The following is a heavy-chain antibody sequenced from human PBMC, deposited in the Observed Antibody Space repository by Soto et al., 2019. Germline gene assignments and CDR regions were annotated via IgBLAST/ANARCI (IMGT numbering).Heavy chain of an antibody. CDR1: GFTFSNHG. Sequence: QVQLVESGGGVVQPGRSLRLSCAASGFTFSNHGMHWVRQAPGKGLEWVAVIWYDGSYKYYADSVKGRFTISRDNSKNTLYLQMNSLRAEDPALYYCARQDMVSYYFDSWGQGTLVTVSS. CDR3: ARQDMVSYYFDS. V-gene: IGHV3-33*01. J-gene: IGHJ4*02. D-gene: IGHD2-8*01. CDR2: IWYDGSYK.